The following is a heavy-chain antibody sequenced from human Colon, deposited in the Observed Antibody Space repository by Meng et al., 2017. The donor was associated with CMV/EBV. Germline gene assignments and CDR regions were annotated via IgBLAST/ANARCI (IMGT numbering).Heavy chain of an antibody. CDR2: VYISGNT. Sequence: QVPLRESGPGLVQTSEPLSLTFTVSGASITSYYWSWIRQPAGKGLEWIGRVYISGNTNYNPSLKSRVTMSIDTSKNQLSLNIRSVTAADTAVYYCARDSNLSGLAYWGQGTLVTVSS. V-gene: IGHV4-4*07. D-gene: IGHD3-10*01. CDR1: GASITSYY. CDR3: ARDSNLSGLAY. J-gene: IGHJ4*02.